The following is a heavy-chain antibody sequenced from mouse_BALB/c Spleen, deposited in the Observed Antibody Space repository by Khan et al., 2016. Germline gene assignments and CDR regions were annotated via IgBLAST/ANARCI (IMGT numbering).Heavy chain of an antibody. V-gene: IGHV3-8*02. CDR1: GDSITSGY. CDR2: ISYSGGA. CDR3: ARYRGDWYFDV. Sequence: EVQLQESGPSLVKPSQTLSLTCSVTGDSITSGYWNWIRQFPGNKLDYMGYISYSGGAYYNPSLKSRISITRDTSKNQYYLQLNSVTTEDTATYYFARYRGDWYFDVWGAGTTVTVSS. J-gene: IGHJ1*01.